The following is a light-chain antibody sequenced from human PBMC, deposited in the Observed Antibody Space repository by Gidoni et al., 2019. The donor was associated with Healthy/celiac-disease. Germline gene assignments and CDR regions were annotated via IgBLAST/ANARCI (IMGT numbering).Light chain of an antibody. V-gene: IGKV3-20*01. CDR3: QRYGRSPTWT. J-gene: IGKJ1*01. Sequence: EIVWTQSPGNLSLSPGERATLSCRASQSVSSSYLAWCQQKPGQAPRLLIYGASSRATGIPDRFSGSGSGTDFTLTISRLEPEDFAVYYCQRYGRSPTWTFGQXTKVEIK. CDR2: GAS. CDR1: QSVSSSY.